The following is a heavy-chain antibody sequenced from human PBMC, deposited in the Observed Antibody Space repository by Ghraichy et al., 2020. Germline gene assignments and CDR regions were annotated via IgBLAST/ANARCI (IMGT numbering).Heavy chain of an antibody. D-gene: IGHD3-10*01. J-gene: IGHJ5*02. Sequence: GESLNISCAASGFTFSSYWMHWVRQAPGKGLVWVSRIDSDGSSTDYADSVRGLFTVSRDYAKNTLYLQMNSLRAEDTAVYYCARAPDVLLGFDPWGQGALVTVAS. CDR3: ARAPDVLLGFDP. CDR2: IDSDGSST. V-gene: IGHV3-74*01. CDR1: GFTFSSYW.